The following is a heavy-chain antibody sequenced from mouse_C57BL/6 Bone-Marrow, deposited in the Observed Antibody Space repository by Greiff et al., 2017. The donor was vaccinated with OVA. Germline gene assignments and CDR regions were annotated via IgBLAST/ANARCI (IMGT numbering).Heavy chain of an antibody. CDR2: IDPETGGT. CDR1: GYTFPDYE. J-gene: IGHJ3*01. Sequence: QVQLQQSGAELVRPGASVTLSCKASGYTFPDYEMHWVKQTPVHGLEWIGAIDPETGGTAYNQKFKGKAILTADKSSSTAYMELRSLTSEDSAVYYCTRDLYYYGSSWGQGTLVTVSA. D-gene: IGHD1-1*01. CDR3: TRDLYYYGSS. V-gene: IGHV1-15*01.